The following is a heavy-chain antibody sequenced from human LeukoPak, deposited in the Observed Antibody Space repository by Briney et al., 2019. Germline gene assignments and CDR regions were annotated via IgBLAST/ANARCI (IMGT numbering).Heavy chain of an antibody. CDR3: AKDFVVVPGNVNYFDY. D-gene: IGHD2-21*02. Sequence: GGSLRLSCAASGFTFSSYEMNRVRQAPGKGLEWVSYISSSGSTIYYADSVKGRFTISRDNAKNSLYLQMNSLRAEDTAVYYCAKDFVVVPGNVNYFDYWGQGTLVTVSS. CDR2: ISSSGSTI. CDR1: GFTFSSYE. V-gene: IGHV3-48*03. J-gene: IGHJ4*02.